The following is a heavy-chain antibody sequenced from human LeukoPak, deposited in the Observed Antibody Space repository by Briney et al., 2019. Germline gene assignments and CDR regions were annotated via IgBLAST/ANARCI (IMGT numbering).Heavy chain of an antibody. V-gene: IGHV3-23*01. D-gene: IGHD3-22*01. CDR2: TSGSGGST. CDR3: AKEVYYFDTSGLYSFAFDI. CDR1: GFAFSSYA. J-gene: IGHJ3*02. Sequence: GGSLRLSCAASGFAFSSYAMSWVRQAPGEGLEWVSTTSGSGGSTDYSDSVTGRFTISRDNSKNTLYLQMNSLRVEDTAVYYCAKEVYYFDTSGLYSFAFDIWGQGTMVTVPS.